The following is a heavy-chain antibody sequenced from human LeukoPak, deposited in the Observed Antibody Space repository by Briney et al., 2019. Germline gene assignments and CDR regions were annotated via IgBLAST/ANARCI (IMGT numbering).Heavy chain of an antibody. CDR2: ISAYNGNT. V-gene: IGHV1-18*01. J-gene: IGHJ5*02. Sequence: ASVKVSCKASGYTFTSYGISWVRQAPGQGLEWMGWISAYNGNTNYAQKLQGRVTMTTDTSTSTAYMELSSLSSEDTAVYYCARDPKVIVVPDSRNDRNDPWGQGTLVTVSS. D-gene: IGHD1-1*01. CDR3: ARDPKVIVVPDSRNDRNDP. CDR1: GYTFTSYG.